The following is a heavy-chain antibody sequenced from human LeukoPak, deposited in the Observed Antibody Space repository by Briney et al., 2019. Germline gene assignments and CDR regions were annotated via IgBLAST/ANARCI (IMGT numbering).Heavy chain of an antibody. Sequence: SETLSLTCTVSGGSISSYYWSWIRQPPGKGLEWIGYIYYSGSTNYNPSLKSRVTISVDTSKNQFSLKLSSVTAADTAVYYCARSYYYDSSGFDYWGQGTLVTVSS. V-gene: IGHV4-59*01. D-gene: IGHD3-22*01. CDR2: IYYSGST. CDR3: ARSYYYDSSGFDY. J-gene: IGHJ4*02. CDR1: GGSISSYY.